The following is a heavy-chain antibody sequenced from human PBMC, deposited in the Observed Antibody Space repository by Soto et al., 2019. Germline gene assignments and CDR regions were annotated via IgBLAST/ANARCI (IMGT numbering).Heavy chain of an antibody. CDR3: ARMASAGRGWDV. CDR2: IKQDGSEK. CDR1: GFTFSNYW. J-gene: IGHJ6*02. Sequence: EVQLVESGGGLVQPGGSLRLSCADFGFTFSNYWMSWVRQAPVKGLEWVGNIKQDGSEKNYVDSVKGRFTISRDNAKNSRYLQMNGLRAEGTAVYYCARMASAGRGWDVWGQGTTVVVSS. V-gene: IGHV3-7*01. D-gene: IGHD6-13*01.